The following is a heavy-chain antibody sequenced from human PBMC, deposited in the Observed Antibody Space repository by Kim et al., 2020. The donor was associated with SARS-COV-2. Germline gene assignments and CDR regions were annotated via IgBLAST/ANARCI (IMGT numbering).Heavy chain of an antibody. V-gene: IGHV4-31*03. CDR3: ARGEGYYDFWRTQNNYGMDV. CDR2: IYYSGST. D-gene: IGHD3-3*01. CDR1: GGSISSGGYY. J-gene: IGHJ6*02. Sequence: SETLSLTCTVSGGSISSGGYYWSWIRQHPGKGLEWIGYIYYSGSTYYNPSLKSRVTISVDTSKNQFSLKLSSVTAADTAVYYCARGEGYYDFWRTQNNYGMDVWGQGTTVTVSS.